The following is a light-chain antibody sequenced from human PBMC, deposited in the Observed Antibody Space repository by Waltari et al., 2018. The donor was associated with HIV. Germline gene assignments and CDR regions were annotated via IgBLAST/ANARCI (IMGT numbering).Light chain of an antibody. CDR2: AAS. V-gene: IGKV1-39*01. CDR3: QQSYSTLIT. CDR1: QSISSY. Sequence: DIQMTQSPSSLSASVGDRVTITCRASQSISSYLNWYQQKPGKAPKLLIYAASSLQSGVPSRFSGSGSGTYFTLTIISLQPEDFATYYCQQSYSTLITFGQGTRLEIK. J-gene: IGKJ5*01.